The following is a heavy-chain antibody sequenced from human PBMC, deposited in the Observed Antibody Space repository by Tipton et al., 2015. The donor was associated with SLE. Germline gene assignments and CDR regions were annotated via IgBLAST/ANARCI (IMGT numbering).Heavy chain of an antibody. CDR1: GYTFTSYC. Sequence: QSGAEVKKPGASVKVSCKASGYTFTSYCITWVRQAPGQGLEWMGWISGYNGNTNYAQKLQGRVTMTTDTSTSTAYMELRSLRSDDTAVYYCARLGDWDFYYYMVVWGKGTTVTVSS. CDR3: ARLGDWDFYYYMVV. V-gene: IGHV1-18*01. D-gene: IGHD3-16*01. J-gene: IGHJ6*03. CDR2: ISGYNGNT.